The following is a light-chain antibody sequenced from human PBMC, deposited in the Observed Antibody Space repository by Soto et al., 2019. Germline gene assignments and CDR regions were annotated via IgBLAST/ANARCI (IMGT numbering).Light chain of an antibody. Sequence: EIVMTQSPATLSVSPGESATLSCRASQSISGNLAWYQQKPGLAPRLLIYHTSTRATGVPARFSGSGSGTEFSLTISSLQSEDFGVYYCQQYNNWPPYTFGQGTKLEIK. CDR2: HTS. CDR1: QSISGN. J-gene: IGKJ2*01. V-gene: IGKV3-15*01. CDR3: QQYNNWPPYT.